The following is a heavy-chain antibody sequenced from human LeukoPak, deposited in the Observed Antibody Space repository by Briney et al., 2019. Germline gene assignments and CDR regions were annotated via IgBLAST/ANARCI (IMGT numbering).Heavy chain of an antibody. J-gene: IGHJ3*02. Sequence: ASVKVSCKTSGFTFTNSAVQWVRQARGQRLEWIGWIVVGSSNTDYTQKFQERVTITREMSTGTAYMELSSLRSEDTAVYYCAARPGGYASFDIWGQGTMVTVSS. CDR1: GFTFTNSA. D-gene: IGHD3-16*01. CDR3: AARPGGYASFDI. CDR2: IVVGSSNT. V-gene: IGHV1-58*01.